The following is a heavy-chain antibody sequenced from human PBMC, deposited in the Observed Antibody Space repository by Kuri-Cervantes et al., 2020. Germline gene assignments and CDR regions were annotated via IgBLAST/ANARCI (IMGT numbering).Heavy chain of an antibody. CDR2: ISYDGSNK. Sequence: GESLKISCAASGFTFSSYAMHWVRQAPGKGLEWVAVISYDGSNKYYADSVKGRFTISRDNSKNTLYLQMNSLRAEDTAVYYCATATPPLRDYWGQGTLVASSS. D-gene: IGHD5-12*01. CDR1: GFTFSSYA. J-gene: IGHJ4*02. CDR3: ATATPPLRDY. V-gene: IGHV3-30-3*01.